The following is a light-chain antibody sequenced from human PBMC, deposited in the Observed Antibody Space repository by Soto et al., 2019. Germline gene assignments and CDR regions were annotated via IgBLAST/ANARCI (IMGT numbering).Light chain of an antibody. J-gene: IGKJ2*01. CDR3: QRYNTFSPYT. Sequence: DIQMTQSPSTLSASVGDRVTLTCRASQSVSDWLAWYQQKPGKAPKVLIYKASNLESGVPSRFSGSGSGTEFTLTISSLQPDDSATYYCQRYNTFSPYTFGQGTKLEIK. CDR1: QSVSDW. CDR2: KAS. V-gene: IGKV1-5*03.